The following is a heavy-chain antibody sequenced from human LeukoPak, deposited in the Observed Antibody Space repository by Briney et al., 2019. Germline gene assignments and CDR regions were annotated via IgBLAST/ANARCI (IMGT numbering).Heavy chain of an antibody. Sequence: SETLSLTFAVSGYSISSGYYWGWIRQPPGKGLEWIGSIYHSGSTYYNPSLKSRVTISVDTSMNQFSLRLSSVTAADTAVYYCANIVNSNAWRWGGQGTLVTVSS. CDR1: GYSISSGYY. CDR2: IYHSGST. D-gene: IGHD2-21*01. V-gene: IGHV4-38-2*01. J-gene: IGHJ4*02. CDR3: ANIVNSNAWRW.